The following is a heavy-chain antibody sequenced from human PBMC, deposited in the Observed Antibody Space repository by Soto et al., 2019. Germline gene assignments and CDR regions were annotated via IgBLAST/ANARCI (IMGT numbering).Heavy chain of an antibody. Sequence: GGSLRLSCSASGFNFRVYWMHWVRQAPGKGLVWVSRISNDGKTATYADSVEGRFTVSRDNANNMVYLQMNSLTAEDTAVYFCARGGSWFDLWGQGTLVTVSS. J-gene: IGHJ5*02. CDR2: ISNDGKTA. CDR1: GFNFRVYW. V-gene: IGHV3-74*03. CDR3: ARGGSWFDL.